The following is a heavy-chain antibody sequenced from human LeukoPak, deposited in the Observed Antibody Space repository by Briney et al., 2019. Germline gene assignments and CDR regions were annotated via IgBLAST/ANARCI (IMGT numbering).Heavy chain of an antibody. CDR3: ARGRDCTNGVCYIRASYGMDV. D-gene: IGHD2-8*01. CDR1: GGSISSYY. V-gene: IGHV4-59*12. J-gene: IGHJ6*02. CDR2: IYYSGST. Sequence: SETLSLTCTVSGGSISSYYWSWIRQPPGKGLEWIGYIYYSGSTNYNPSLKSRVTISVDTSKNQFSMKLSSVTAADTAVYYCARGRDCTNGVCYIRASYGMDVWGQGTTVTVSS.